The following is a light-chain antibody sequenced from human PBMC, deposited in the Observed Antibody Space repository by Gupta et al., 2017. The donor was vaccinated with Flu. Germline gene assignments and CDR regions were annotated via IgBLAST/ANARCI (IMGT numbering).Light chain of an antibody. Sequence: SYVLTQAPSVSVAPGQTARINCGGDNIESKSVHWYQQKPGQAPVLVVYDDRDRPSGIPERFSGSNSGNTATLTISRVEVGDEADYYCQVWDSTSDLWVFGGGTKVTVL. V-gene: IGLV3-21*02. CDR3: QVWDSTSDLWV. CDR1: NIESKS. J-gene: IGLJ3*02. CDR2: DDR.